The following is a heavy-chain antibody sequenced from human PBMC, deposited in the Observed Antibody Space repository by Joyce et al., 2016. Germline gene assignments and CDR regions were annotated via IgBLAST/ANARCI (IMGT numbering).Heavy chain of an antibody. Sequence: QLQLQESGPGLVKPSETLSLTCTVSGGSTSDSSNYWGWIRQPPGKGLEWIGSIYYRGSTYYNPALQSRVTISLATSKTQFSLKLSSVTAADTAVYYCARHPVGYFDYWGQGTLVTVSS. CDR3: ARHPVGYFDY. D-gene: IGHD4-23*01. CDR1: GGSTSDSSNY. V-gene: IGHV4-39*01. J-gene: IGHJ4*02. CDR2: IYYRGST.